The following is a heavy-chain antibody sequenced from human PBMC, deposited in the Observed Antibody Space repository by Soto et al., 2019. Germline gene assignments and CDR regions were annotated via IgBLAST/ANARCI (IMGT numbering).Heavy chain of an antibody. V-gene: IGHV4-4*07. Sequence: SETLFRTCTVSGGSISSYYWCWTRQPAGKGLEWIGRFYPSGKTNYNPSLQSRLTMSADTSRNQFSLNLTSVTAADTAVYYCARCGLDYGMDVWGQGTTGTVSS. CDR3: ARCGLDYGMDV. D-gene: IGHD3-16*01. CDR1: GGSISSYY. CDR2: FYPSGKT. J-gene: IGHJ6*02.